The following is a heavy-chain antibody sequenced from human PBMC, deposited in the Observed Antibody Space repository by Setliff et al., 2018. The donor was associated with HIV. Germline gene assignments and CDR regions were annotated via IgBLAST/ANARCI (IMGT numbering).Heavy chain of an antibody. Sequence: GASVKVSCKASGYNFSSNGISWVRQAPGQGLEWMGWISSYNGNTKYAQKVQDRVTMTKDTSTSTAYIELRSLRSDDTAVYYCARVSRSGWFFDWWGQGSLVTVSS. J-gene: IGHJ4*02. CDR1: GYNFSSNG. D-gene: IGHD6-19*01. V-gene: IGHV1-18*01. CDR2: ISSYNGNT. CDR3: ARVSRSGWFFDW.